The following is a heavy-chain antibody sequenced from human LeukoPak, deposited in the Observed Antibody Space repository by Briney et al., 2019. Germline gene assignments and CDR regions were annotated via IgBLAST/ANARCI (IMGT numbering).Heavy chain of an antibody. Sequence: GGSLRLSCAASGFTFNTYSVNWIRQAPGKGLEWVSYISSSATIYYADSVKGRFTISRDNAKNSLYLQMNSLRAEDTALYYCARDRGYFFDYWGQGTLVTVSS. CDR2: ISSSATI. D-gene: IGHD3-10*01. V-gene: IGHV3-48*01. CDR3: ARDRGYFFDY. J-gene: IGHJ4*02. CDR1: GFTFNTYS.